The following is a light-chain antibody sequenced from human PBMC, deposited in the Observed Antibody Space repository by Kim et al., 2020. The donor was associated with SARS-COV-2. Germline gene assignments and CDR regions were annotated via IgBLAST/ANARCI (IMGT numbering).Light chain of an antibody. Sequence: DIQMTQSPSSLAASVGDRVTIACRASQSISTYLNWYQQKPGKAPKLLIYAASTLQSGVPSRFSGSGSGTDFTLTISSLQPDDFATYYCQQSHTTPLLTFGGETNVDIK. V-gene: IGKV1-39*01. CDR2: AAS. J-gene: IGKJ4*01. CDR3: QQSHTTPLLT. CDR1: QSISTY.